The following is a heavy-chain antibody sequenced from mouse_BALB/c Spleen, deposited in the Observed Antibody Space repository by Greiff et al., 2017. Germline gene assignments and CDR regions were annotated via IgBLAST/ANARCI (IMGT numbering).Heavy chain of an antibody. CDR2: INPSSGYT. CDR1: GYTFTSYT. D-gene: IGHD1-1*01. CDR3: AGGSSYFYYFDY. J-gene: IGHJ2*01. V-gene: IGHV1-4*02. Sequence: QVQLQQSGPELVKTGASVKMSCKASGYTFTSYTMHWVKQRPGQGLEWIGYINPSSGYTEYNQKFKDKTTLTADKSSNTAYLQRSSLTSEDSAVYVCAGGSSYFYYFDYWGQGTTLTGSS.